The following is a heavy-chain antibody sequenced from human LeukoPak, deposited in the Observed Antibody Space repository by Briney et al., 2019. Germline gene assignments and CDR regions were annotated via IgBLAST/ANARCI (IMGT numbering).Heavy chain of an antibody. J-gene: IGHJ4*02. CDR2: LSTHNGDT. Sequence: ASVKVSCKASGYTFTSYSISWVRQTPGQGLEWMGWLSTHNGDTNYAQKFQGRVTITADESTSTAYMELSSLRSEDTAVYYCARDPRAYFANSNYYPFEFWGQGTLVTVSS. CDR1: GYTFTSYS. CDR3: ARDPRAYFANSNYYPFEF. D-gene: IGHD3-22*01. V-gene: IGHV1-18*04.